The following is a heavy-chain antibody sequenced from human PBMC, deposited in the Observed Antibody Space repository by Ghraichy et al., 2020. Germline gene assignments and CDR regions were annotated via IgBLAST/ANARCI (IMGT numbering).Heavy chain of an antibody. V-gene: IGHV4-39*01. CDR3: ARRNPAVAGALDY. CDR1: GGSLNSDSYY. J-gene: IGHJ4*02. CDR2: VYSSGGS. D-gene: IGHD1-14*01. Sequence: SETLSLTCTVSGGSLNSDSYYWGWIRQPPGKGLEWIGSVYSSGGSFYSPSLKSRVTISLDTSRSQFSLQLSSVTAADTSLYFCARRNPAVAGALDYWGQGTLVTVSS.